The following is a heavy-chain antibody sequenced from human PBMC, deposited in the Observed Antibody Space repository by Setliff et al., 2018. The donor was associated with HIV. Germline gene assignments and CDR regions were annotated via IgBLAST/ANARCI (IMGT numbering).Heavy chain of an antibody. CDR3: ARIATYHDTSRYLIPHYVDH. Sequence: PSETLSLTCTVSGYSISSSSYYWDWICPPPGKGLEWIGSIYYSGSTYYNPSLKSRVTMSVDTSKNQFSLRLNSVTAADTAMYYCARIATYHDTSRYLIPHYVDHSGQGTLVT. CDR2: IYYSGST. D-gene: IGHD3-22*01. V-gene: IGHV4-39*07. CDR1: GYSISSSSYY. J-gene: IGHJ4*02.